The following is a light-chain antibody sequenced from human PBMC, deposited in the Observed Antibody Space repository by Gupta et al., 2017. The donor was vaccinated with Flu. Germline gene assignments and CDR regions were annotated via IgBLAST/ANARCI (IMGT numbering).Light chain of an antibody. V-gene: IGKV3-11*01. CDR2: DAS. CDR1: QRVSGY. CDR3: QQRNSWPIT. J-gene: IGKJ5*01. Sequence: EIVFTLSTATLSLSPGGRPTLYRRASQRVSGYLAWYQQKPGQAPRLLIYDASNRATGIPGRLSGSGSGTDFTLTISSLEAEDFAVYYCQQRNSWPITFGQGTQLEIK.